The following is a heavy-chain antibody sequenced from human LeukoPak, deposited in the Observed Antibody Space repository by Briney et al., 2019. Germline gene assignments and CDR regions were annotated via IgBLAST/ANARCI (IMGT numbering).Heavy chain of an antibody. CDR1: GGSISSYY. D-gene: IGHD3-16*01. Sequence: SETLSLTCTVSGGSISSYYWSWIRQPPGKGLEWIGYIYYSGSTNYNPSLKSRVTISVDTSKNQFSLKLSSVTAADTAVYYCARGGLGGGGWSFFDYGGRGTLVTVSS. CDR2: IYYSGST. CDR3: ARGGLGGGGWSFFDY. V-gene: IGHV4-59*01. J-gene: IGHJ4*02.